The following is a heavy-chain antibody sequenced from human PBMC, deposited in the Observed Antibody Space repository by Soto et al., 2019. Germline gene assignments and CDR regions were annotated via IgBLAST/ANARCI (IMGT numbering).Heavy chain of an antibody. J-gene: IGHJ4*02. CDR2: IYYSGST. CDR3: ARVRIDDFWRAYYTYIDY. V-gene: IGHV4-59*01. D-gene: IGHD3-3*01. Sequence: SETLSLSCTVSGGSISSYYWSWIRQPPGKGLEWIGYIYYSGSTNYNPSLKSRVTISVDTSKNQFSLKLSSVTAADTAVYYCARVRIDDFWRAYYTYIDYWGQGTLVTVS. CDR1: GGSISSYY.